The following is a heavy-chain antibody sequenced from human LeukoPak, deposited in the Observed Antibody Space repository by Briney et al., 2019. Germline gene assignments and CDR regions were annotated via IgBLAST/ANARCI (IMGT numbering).Heavy chain of an antibody. J-gene: IGHJ4*02. V-gene: IGHV3-7*04. D-gene: IGHD5-18*01. CDR3: ARADSYGSILDY. Sequence: GRFTISRDNAKNSLHLQMSSLRAEDTAVYYCARADSYGSILDYWGQGTRVTVSS.